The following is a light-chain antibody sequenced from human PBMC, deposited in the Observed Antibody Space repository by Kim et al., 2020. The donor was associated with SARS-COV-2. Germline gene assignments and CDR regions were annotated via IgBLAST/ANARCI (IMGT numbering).Light chain of an antibody. Sequence: DIVMTQSPDSLAVSLGARATINCKSSQSVLYNSNNKNYLAWYQQKPGQPPKLLIYWASTRQSGVPDRFSGSGSGTDFTLTISSLQAEDVAVYYCQQYYGTSGTFGGGTKVDIK. J-gene: IGKJ4*01. V-gene: IGKV4-1*01. CDR3: QQYYGTSGT. CDR1: QSVLYNSNNKNY. CDR2: WAS.